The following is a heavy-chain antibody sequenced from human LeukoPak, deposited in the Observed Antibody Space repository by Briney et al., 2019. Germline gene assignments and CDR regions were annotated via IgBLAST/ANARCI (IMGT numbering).Heavy chain of an antibody. CDR3: AREGYSYGLTYFDY. V-gene: IGHV4-59*01. CDR1: GDSITTYS. CDR2: VRYSGST. J-gene: IGHJ4*02. D-gene: IGHD5-18*01. Sequence: MASETLSLTCSVSGDSITTYSWTWIRQPPGKGLEWIGYVRYSGSTNHNPSLKSRVTISVDTSKNQFSLKLSSVTAADTAVYYCAREGYSYGLTYFDYWGQGTLVTVSS.